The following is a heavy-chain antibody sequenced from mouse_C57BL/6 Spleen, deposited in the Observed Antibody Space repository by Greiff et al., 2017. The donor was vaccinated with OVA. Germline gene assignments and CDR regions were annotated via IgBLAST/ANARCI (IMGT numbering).Heavy chain of an antibody. CDR3: ARSLLRSYFDY. J-gene: IGHJ2*01. V-gene: IGHV1-55*01. Sequence: QVQLQQPGAELVKPGASVKMSCKASGYTFTSYWITWVKQRPGQGLEWIGDIYPGSGSTNYNEKFKSKATLTVATSSSTAYMQLSSLTSEDSAVYYCARSLLRSYFDYWGQGTTLTVSS. CDR1: GYTFTSYW. D-gene: IGHD1-2*01. CDR2: IYPGSGST.